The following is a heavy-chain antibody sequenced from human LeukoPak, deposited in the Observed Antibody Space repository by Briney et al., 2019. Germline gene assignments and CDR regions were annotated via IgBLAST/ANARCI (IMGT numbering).Heavy chain of an antibody. Sequence: GRSLRLSCSASGFTFSSYAMHWVRQAPGKGLEWVAIMSYDGSTTHYSNSVKGRSTISRDNSRNTVYLQMNTLRPEDMAVYYCARGHGSGSFLIDYWGQGTLVTVSS. CDR3: ARGHGSGSFLIDY. J-gene: IGHJ4*02. CDR2: MSYDGSTT. CDR1: GFTFSSYA. D-gene: IGHD3-10*01. V-gene: IGHV3-30-3*01.